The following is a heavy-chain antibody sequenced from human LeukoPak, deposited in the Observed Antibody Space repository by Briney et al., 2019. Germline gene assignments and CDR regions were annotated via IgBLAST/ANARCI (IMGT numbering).Heavy chain of an antibody. D-gene: IGHD5-12*01. V-gene: IGHV3-48*03. Sequence: PGGSLRLSCAASGFAFNTYKMNLVRQAPGKWLEWVSYISTSGSTIHYADSVKGRFTFSRDNAKNSVYLQMNSLRAEDTAVYYCASRQSYGGYDYWGQGALVTVSS. CDR2: ISTSGSTI. CDR1: GFAFNTYK. CDR3: ASRQSYGGYDY. J-gene: IGHJ4*02.